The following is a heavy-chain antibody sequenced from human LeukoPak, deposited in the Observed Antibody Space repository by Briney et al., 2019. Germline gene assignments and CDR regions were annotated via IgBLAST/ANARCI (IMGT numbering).Heavy chain of an antibody. CDR2: IYYSGST. Sequence: SETLSLTCTVSGGSISSYYWSWIRQPPGKGLEWIGYIYYSGSTNYNPSLKSRVTISVDTSKNQFSLKLSSVTAADTAVYYCALSTYCGGDCYSYYFDYWGQGTLATVSS. V-gene: IGHV4-59*01. CDR3: ALSTYCGGDCYSYYFDY. CDR1: GGSISSYY. D-gene: IGHD2-21*02. J-gene: IGHJ4*02.